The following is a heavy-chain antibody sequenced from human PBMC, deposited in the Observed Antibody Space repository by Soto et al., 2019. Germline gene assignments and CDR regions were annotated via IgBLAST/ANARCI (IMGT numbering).Heavy chain of an antibody. J-gene: IGHJ6*02. CDR3: AGESGYSYGYGFYYGMDV. CDR1: CGSISSSSYY. V-gene: IGHV4-39*01. CDR2: IYYSGST. Sequence: SETVSLTCTVSCGSISSSSYYWGWIRQPPGKGLEWIGSIYYSGSTYYNPSLKSRVTISVDTSKNQFSLKLSSVTAADTAVYYCAGESGYSYGYGFYYGMDVWGQGTTVTVSS. D-gene: IGHD5-18*01.